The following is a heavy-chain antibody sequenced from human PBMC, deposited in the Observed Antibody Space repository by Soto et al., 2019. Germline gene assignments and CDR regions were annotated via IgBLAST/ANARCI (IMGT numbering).Heavy chain of an antibody. J-gene: IGHJ4*02. Sequence: QVQLVESGGGVVQPGRSLRLSCAASGFTFSSYGMHWVRQAPGKGLEWVAVISYDGSNKYYADSVKGRFTISRDNSKNTLYLQMNSLRAEDTAVYYCARDSRYYDSSLGYFDYWGQGTLVTVSS. V-gene: IGHV3-30*03. CDR2: ISYDGSNK. D-gene: IGHD3-22*01. CDR3: ARDSRYYDSSLGYFDY. CDR1: GFTFSSYG.